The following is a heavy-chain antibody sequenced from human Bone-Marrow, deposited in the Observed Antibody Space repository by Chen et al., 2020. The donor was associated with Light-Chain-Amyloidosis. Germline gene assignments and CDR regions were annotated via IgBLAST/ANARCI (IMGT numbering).Heavy chain of an antibody. V-gene: IGHV3-11*01. CDR2: ISSSSSAI. D-gene: IGHD3-16*01. CDR3: ARGYKFGYY. CDR1: GLTFSDFY. Sequence: QVQLVESGGGLVKPGGSLRLSFAASGLTFSDFYMSWIRQAPGKGLEWISYISSSSSAIYYADSVKGRFTISRDNAENSVYLQMDRLRAEDTAVYYCARGYKFGYYWGQGTLVNVSS. J-gene: IGHJ4*02.